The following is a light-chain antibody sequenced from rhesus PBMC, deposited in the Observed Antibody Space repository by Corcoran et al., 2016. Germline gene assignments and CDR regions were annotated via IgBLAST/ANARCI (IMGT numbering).Light chain of an antibody. J-gene: IGKJ2*01. V-gene: IGKV1-19*01. CDR1: QGISSW. CDR2: SAS. CDR3: QQYDDLPYS. Sequence: DIQMTQSPSSLSASVGDKVTITFHASQGISSWLAWYQQKPGKAPKPLIYSASTLQSGVPSRFSGSGSGTNYTLPISSLQPEDFATYYCQQYDDLPYSFGQGTKVKIK.